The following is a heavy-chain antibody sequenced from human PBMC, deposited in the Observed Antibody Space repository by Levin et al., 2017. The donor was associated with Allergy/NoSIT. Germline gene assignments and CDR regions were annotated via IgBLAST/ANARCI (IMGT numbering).Heavy chain of an antibody. J-gene: IGHJ4*02. D-gene: IGHD5-18*01. CDR2: IYLSGSP. CDR1: GGSISSGGYS. CDR3: ARVAGYSYGYYFDY. Sequence: SQTLSLTCAVSGGSISSGGYSWSWIRQPPGKGLEWIGNIYLSGSPYYNPSLKSRVTISVDRSKNQFSLNLSSVTAAHRPVYYCARVAGYSYGYYFDYWGQGTLVTVSS. V-gene: IGHV4-30-2*01.